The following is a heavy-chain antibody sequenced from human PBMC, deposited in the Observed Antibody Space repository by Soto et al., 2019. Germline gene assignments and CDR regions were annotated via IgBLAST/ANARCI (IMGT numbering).Heavy chain of an antibody. CDR1: GFTFSSYA. J-gene: IGHJ3*02. D-gene: IGHD3-3*01. CDR2: ISGSGGST. V-gene: IGHV3-23*01. CDR3: AKDNHPLRFLEWFARDAFDI. Sequence: GGSLRLSCAASGFTFSSYAMSWVRQAPGKGLEWVSAISGSGGSTYYADSVKGRFTISRDNSKNTLYLQMNSLRAEDTAVYYCAKDNHPLRFLEWFARDAFDIWGQGTMVTVSS.